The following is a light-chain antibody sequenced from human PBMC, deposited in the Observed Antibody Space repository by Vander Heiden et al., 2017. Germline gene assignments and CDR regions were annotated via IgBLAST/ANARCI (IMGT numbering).Light chain of an antibody. CDR1: DSDIGTYNY. CDR2: DVS. CDR3: SSYTSSSTLWM. Sequence: QSALTQPASVSGSPGQSITIPCTGTDSDIGTYNYVSWYQQHPGKVPKLIIYDVSKRPSGVSNRFSGSKSGNTASLTISGLQADDEAVYCCSSYTSSSTLWMFGGGTQLSVL. V-gene: IGLV2-14*03. J-gene: IGLJ3*02.